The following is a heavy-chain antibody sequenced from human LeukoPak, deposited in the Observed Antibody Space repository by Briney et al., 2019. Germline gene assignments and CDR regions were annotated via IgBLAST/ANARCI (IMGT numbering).Heavy chain of an antibody. Sequence: GASLKLSCKASGYTFTSYDMNWVRQATGQGLEWMGWMNPNSGNSGYAHKVKGRFTMTRDTSISTIYMQMSSLRSEDTAVYYCATGHIRLADWGEGTLATVSS. CDR1: GYTFTSYD. CDR3: ATGHIRLAD. CDR2: MNPNSGNS. V-gene: IGHV1-8*01. J-gene: IGHJ4*02. D-gene: IGHD6-19*01.